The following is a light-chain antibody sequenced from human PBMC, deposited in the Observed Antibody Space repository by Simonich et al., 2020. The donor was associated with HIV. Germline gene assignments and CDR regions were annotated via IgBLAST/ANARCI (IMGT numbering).Light chain of an antibody. CDR3: QQYYSAPIT. Sequence: DIVMTQSPDSLAVSLGERAPINCKSSQSVLYSSNNKNYLAWYQQNPGQPPKVLIYWASTRESGVPDRFSGSGSGTDFTLTISSLQAEDVAVYYCQQYYSAPITFGGGTKVEIK. CDR1: QSVLYSSNNKNY. J-gene: IGKJ4*01. V-gene: IGKV4-1*01. CDR2: WAS.